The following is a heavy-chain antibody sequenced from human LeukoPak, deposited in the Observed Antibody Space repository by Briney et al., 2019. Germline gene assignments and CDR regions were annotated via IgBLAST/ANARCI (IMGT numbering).Heavy chain of an antibody. V-gene: IGHV4-4*07. CDR1: CGSINSYW. J-gene: IGHJ4*02. CDR3: ARAGYTISSYRFDY. D-gene: IGHD3-16*02. Sequence: SETLSLTCSVSCGSINSYWWSWIRQPAGKGLEFIGRIYTTGMTNYNPSLKSRVSMSVDTSKNQFSLALRSVTAADTAVYFCARAGYTISSYRFDYWGQGALVTVSS. CDR2: IYTTGMT.